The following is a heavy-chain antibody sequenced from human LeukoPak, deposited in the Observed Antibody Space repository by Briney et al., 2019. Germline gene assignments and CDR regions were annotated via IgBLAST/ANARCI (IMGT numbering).Heavy chain of an antibody. D-gene: IGHD5-18*01. J-gene: IGHJ4*02. CDR2: LYIGGNT. CDR1: GLTVNNNY. CDR3: MTAAGYNFGQY. Sequence: GGSLRLSCAASGLTVNNNYMNWVRQAPGKGLEWVSALYIGGNTYYADSVRGRSTISRDNSKNTLYLQMNSLRAEDTAIYYCMTAAGYNFGQYWGQGTLVTVPS. V-gene: IGHV3-53*01.